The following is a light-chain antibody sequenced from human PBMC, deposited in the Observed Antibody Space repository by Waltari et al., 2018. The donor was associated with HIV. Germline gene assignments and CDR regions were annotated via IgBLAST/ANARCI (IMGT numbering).Light chain of an antibody. V-gene: IGLV3-1*01. CDR1: KLGDKY. CDR3: QAWDSNNVI. CDR2: EDV. Sequence: SYELTQPPSVSVSPGQTAIITCSGDKLGDKYASWYLHRPGQSPLLVIYEDVKRPSGIHERFSGSNSGNTATLTISGTQAMDEADYYCQAWDSNNVIFGGGTKVTVL. J-gene: IGLJ2*01.